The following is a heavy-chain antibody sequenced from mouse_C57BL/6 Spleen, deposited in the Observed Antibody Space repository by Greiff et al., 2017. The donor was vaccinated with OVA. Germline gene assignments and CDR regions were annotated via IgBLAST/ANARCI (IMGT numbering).Heavy chain of an antibody. CDR3: ARDPGGRDAMDY. V-gene: IGHV1-55*01. D-gene: IGHD4-1*01. Sequence: VQLQQPGAELVKPGASVKMSCKASGYTFTSYWITWVKQRPGQGLEWIGDIYPGSGSTNYNEKFKSKATLTVDTSSSTAYMQLSSLTSEDSAVYYCARDPGGRDAMDYWGQGTSVTVSS. J-gene: IGHJ4*01. CDR2: IYPGSGST. CDR1: GYTFTSYW.